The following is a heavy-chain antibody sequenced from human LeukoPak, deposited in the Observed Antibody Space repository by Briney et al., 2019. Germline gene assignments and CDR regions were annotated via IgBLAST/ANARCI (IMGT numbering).Heavy chain of an antibody. CDR2: IRPDGSEQ. CDR1: GLSFNTYR. V-gene: IGHV3-7*01. CDR3: ARSGNLDVYGLDV. J-gene: IGHJ6*02. Sequence: GGSLRLSCEASGLSFNTYRMIWVRQAPGKGLEWVADIRPDGSEQYYLGSVKGRFTISRDNAKDSLYLEMNSLRPEDRAVYYCARSGNLDVYGLDVWGQGTTVTVFS. D-gene: IGHD5-12*01.